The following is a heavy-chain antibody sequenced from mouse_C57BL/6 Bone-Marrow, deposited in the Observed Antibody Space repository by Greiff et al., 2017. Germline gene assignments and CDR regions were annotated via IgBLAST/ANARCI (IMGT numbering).Heavy chain of an antibody. V-gene: IGHV6-3*01. Sequence: EVQVVESGGGLVQPGGSMRLSCVASGFTFSNYWMNWVRQSPEKGLEWVAQIRLKSDNYATHYAESVKGRFTISRDDSKSSVYLQMNNLRAEDTGIYYCTGPAGSYWGQGTLVTVSA. CDR2: IRLKSDNYAT. CDR1: GFTFSNYW. CDR3: TGPAGSY. J-gene: IGHJ3*01. D-gene: IGHD1-2*01.